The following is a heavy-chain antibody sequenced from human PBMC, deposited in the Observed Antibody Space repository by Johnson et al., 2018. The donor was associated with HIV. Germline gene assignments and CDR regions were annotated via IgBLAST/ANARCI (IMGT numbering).Heavy chain of an antibody. D-gene: IGHD5-24*01. CDR1: GFTFSDYY. V-gene: IGHV3-11*01. J-gene: IGHJ3*02. Sequence: HVQLVESGGGLVKPGGSLRLSCAASGFTFSDYYMSWIRQAPGKGLEWVSYISSSGSTIYYADSVKGRFTISRDNAKNSLYLQMNSLRAEDTALYYCSRDALQLWDTFDIWGQGTMVTVSS. CDR2: ISSSGSTI. CDR3: SRDALQLWDTFDI.